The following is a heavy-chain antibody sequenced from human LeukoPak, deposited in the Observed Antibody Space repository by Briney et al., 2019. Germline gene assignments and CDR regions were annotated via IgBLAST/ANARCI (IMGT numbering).Heavy chain of an antibody. CDR2: MNPNSGNT. D-gene: IGHD3-22*01. Sequence: ASVKVSCKASGYTFTSFDINWVRQAAGQGLEWMGYMNPNSGNTAYAQKFQGRVTITRNTSISTAYMELSSLRSEDTAVYYCAREDYYDSGSNDYWGQGTLVTVSS. CDR1: GYTFTSFD. V-gene: IGHV1-8*03. J-gene: IGHJ4*02. CDR3: AREDYYDSGSNDY.